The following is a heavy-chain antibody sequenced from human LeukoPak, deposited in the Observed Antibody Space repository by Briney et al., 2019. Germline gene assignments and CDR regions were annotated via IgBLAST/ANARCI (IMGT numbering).Heavy chain of an antibody. D-gene: IGHD2-8*01. CDR1: GYTFTNYG. V-gene: IGHV1-18*01. CDR2: ISAYNGNT. Sequence: ASVKVSCKASGYTFTNYGISWVRQAPGQGLEWMGWISAYNGNTNYAQKLQGRVTMTTDTSTSTAYMELRSLRSDDTAVYYCARVVSCTNGVCYRLFDYWGQGTLVTVSS. CDR3: ARVVSCTNGVCYRLFDY. J-gene: IGHJ4*02.